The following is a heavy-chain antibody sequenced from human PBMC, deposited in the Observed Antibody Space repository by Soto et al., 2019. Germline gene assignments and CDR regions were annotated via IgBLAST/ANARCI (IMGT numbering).Heavy chain of an antibody. V-gene: IGHV4-34*01. Sequence: QVQLQQWGAGLLKPSETLSLTCAVCGGSFSGYYWSWIRQRPGKGLEWIGEINRSGSTNYIPSLTSRVTISVDTSKNQYSLKLSSVTAADTAVYYCARGRWLPSVWGQGTLVTVSS. D-gene: IGHD5-12*01. CDR3: ARGRWLPSV. CDR2: INRSGST. CDR1: GGSFSGYY. J-gene: IGHJ4*02.